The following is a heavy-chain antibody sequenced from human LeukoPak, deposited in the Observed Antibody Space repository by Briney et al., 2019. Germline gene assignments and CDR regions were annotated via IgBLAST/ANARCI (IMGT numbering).Heavy chain of an antibody. V-gene: IGHV4-39*07. J-gene: IGHJ4*02. D-gene: IGHD5-24*01. CDR3: ARAQSNQMATKI. CDR1: GGSISSGVYY. Sequence: PSETLSLTCTVSGGSISSGVYYWGWIRQPPGKGLEWIGSIYYSGSTYYNPSLKSRVTISVDTSKNQFSLKLSSVTAADTVVYYCARAQSNQMATKIWGQGTLVTVSS. CDR2: IYYSGST.